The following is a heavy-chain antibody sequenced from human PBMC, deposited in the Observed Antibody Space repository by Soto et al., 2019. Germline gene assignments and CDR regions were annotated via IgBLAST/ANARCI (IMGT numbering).Heavy chain of an antibody. CDR3: AIRNKTTVTGGIFDY. V-gene: IGHV3-30-3*01. CDR1: GFTFSSYA. D-gene: IGHD4-4*01. CDR2: ISYDGSNK. Sequence: QVQLVESGGGVVQPGRSLRLSCAASGFTFSSYAMHWVRQAPGKGLEWVAVISYDGSNKYYADSVKCRFTISRDNSRDTVYLQLNSLSAEDTAVYYCAIRNKTTVTGGIFDYWGQGPLVTVSS. J-gene: IGHJ4*02.